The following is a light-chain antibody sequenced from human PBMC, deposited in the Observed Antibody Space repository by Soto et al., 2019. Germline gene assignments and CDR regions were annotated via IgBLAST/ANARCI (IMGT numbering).Light chain of an antibody. CDR3: QQYNSYSST. V-gene: IGKV1-5*01. CDR2: DAS. J-gene: IGKJ1*01. Sequence: DIHMTQSPSTLSASVGDRVTITCRASQSISSWLDWYKQKPGKAPKLLIYDASILESGVPSRFSGVGSGTDFTLTISSLQPDDFATYYCQQYNSYSSTFGQGTKVEIK. CDR1: QSISSW.